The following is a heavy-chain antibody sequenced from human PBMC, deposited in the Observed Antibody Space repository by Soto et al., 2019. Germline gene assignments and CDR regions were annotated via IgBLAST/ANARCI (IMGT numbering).Heavy chain of an antibody. CDR2: FDPEDGET. CDR3: ATCKSGGDCYSGREDAFDI. D-gene: IGHD2-21*02. CDR1: GYTLTELS. Sequence: ASVKVSGKVSGYTLTELSMHWVRQAPGKGLEWMGGFDPEDGETIYAQKFQGRVTMTEDTSTDTAYMELSSLRSEDTAVYYCATCKSGGDCYSGREDAFDIWGQGTMVTVSS. J-gene: IGHJ3*02. V-gene: IGHV1-24*01.